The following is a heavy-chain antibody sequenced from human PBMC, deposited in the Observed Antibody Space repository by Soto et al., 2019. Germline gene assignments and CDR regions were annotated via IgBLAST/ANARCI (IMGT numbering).Heavy chain of an antibody. D-gene: IGHD4-17*01. CDR3: ASSDYVGWFDP. J-gene: IGHJ5*02. V-gene: IGHV3-48*03. CDR2: ISSSGSTT. Sequence: PGGSLRLSCAASGFTFSSYEMNWVRQTPGKGLEWVSYISSSGSTTNYSDSVRGRFTISRDNAKNSLYLQMNSLRAEDTAVYYCASSDYVGWFDPWGQGTLVTVSS. CDR1: GFTFSSYE.